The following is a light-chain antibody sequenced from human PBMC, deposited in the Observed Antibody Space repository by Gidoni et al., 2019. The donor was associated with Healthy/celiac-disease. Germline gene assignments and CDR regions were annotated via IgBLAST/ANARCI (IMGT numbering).Light chain of an antibody. CDR1: QSISSY. CDR3: QQSYSTPLIT. J-gene: IGKJ5*01. CDR2: AAS. V-gene: IGKV1-39*01. Sequence: DIEMTQSPSSLSASVGDRVTITCRASQSISSYLNWYQQKPEKAPKLLIYAASSLHSGVPSRFSGSGSGTDFTLTISSLQPEDFATYYCQQSYSTPLITFGQGTRLEIK.